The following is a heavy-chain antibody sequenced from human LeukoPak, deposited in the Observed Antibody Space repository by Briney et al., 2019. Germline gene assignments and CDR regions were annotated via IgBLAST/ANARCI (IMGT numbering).Heavy chain of an antibody. V-gene: IGHV3-7*05. CDR3: ASTANNWFDP. CDR1: EFSFGSNW. CDR2: IKPDASEK. J-gene: IGHJ5*02. D-gene: IGHD5-18*01. Sequence: GGSLRLSCAASEFSFGSNWMSWVRQAPGKGPEWVAVIKPDASEKYYVDSLKGRFTISRDNAKNSLFLQMNSLRVEDTAVYYCASTANNWFDPWGQGTLVTVSS.